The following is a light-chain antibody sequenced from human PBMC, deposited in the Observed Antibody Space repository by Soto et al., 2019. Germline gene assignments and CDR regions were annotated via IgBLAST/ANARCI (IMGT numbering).Light chain of an antibody. J-gene: IGLJ3*02. CDR1: SIGSKS. V-gene: IGLV3-21*02. CDR3: QVWDSTGDQWV. Sequence: SYELTQPPSVSVAPGQTARIACGGDSIGSKSVHWYQQKPGQAPALVVYDDSDRPSGIPERFSGSNSGNTATLTISRVEAGDEADYCCQVWDSTGDQWVFGGGTKVTVL. CDR2: DDS.